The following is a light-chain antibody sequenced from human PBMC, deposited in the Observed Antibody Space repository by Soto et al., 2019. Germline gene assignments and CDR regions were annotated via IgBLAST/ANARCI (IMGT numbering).Light chain of an antibody. Sequence: EIVLTQSPGTLSLSPGERATLSCRASQSVRSDLAWYQQNPGQAPRLLIYAASNRATGIPARFSGSGSGTDFTLTISILEPEDFAVYYCQQCTTWPAITFGQGTRLEIK. CDR3: QQCTTWPAIT. J-gene: IGKJ5*01. V-gene: IGKV3-11*01. CDR1: QSVRSD. CDR2: AAS.